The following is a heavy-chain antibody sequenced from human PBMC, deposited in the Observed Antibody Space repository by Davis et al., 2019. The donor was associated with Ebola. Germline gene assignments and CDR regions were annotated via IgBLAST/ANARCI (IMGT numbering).Heavy chain of an antibody. J-gene: IGHJ4*02. CDR2: IDGVGIST. CDR3: VRDHPLFDL. CDR1: GFSFGNYW. Sequence: PGGSLRLSCAGSGFSFGNYWMHWVRQVPGKGPVWVARIDGVGISTSYADFVEGRFTMSRDNAKNTVFLQMNSLRGEDTAVYYCVRDHPLFDLWGPGTLVTVSS. V-gene: IGHV3-74*01.